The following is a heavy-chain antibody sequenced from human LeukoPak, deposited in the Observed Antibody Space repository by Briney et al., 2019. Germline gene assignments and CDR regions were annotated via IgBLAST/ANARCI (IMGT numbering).Heavy chain of an antibody. J-gene: IGHJ3*02. Sequence: PGTSLRLSCAASGFIFSRSVMHWVRQAPGKGLEWVALIPYDGSNEYYADSVKGRFTISRDNSKNTLYLQMSTLRAEDTAVYYCAKSNGYGLIDIWGQGTMVTVSS. V-gene: IGHV3-30*04. CDR1: GFIFSRSV. D-gene: IGHD3-22*01. CDR3: AKSNGYGLIDI. CDR2: IPYDGSNE.